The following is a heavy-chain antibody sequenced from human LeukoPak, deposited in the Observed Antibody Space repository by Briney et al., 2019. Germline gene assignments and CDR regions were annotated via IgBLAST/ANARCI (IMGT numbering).Heavy chain of an antibody. Sequence: GGSLRLSCAASGFTFSSYAMHWVRQAPGKGLEWVAVISYDGSNKYYADSVKGRFTISRDNSKNTLYLQMNSLRAEDTAVYYCAKDQYWAARDWGRGTLVTVSS. CDR2: ISYDGSNK. J-gene: IGHJ4*02. D-gene: IGHD2-8*02. V-gene: IGHV3-30*04. CDR1: GFTFSSYA. CDR3: AKDQYWAARD.